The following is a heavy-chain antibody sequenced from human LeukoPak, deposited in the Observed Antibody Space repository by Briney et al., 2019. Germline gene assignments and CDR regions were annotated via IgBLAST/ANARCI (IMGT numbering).Heavy chain of an antibody. CDR2: ISPGGPT. CDR3: AKDGAWLRFDD. V-gene: IGHV3-23*01. Sequence: GGTLRLSCAGCGFPFSSHGMNWVRQAPGKGLEWVSGISPGGPTYYADSVKGRFTISRDDSKNTLYLQMKNLRAEDTAVYYCAKDGAWLRFDDWGQGILVSVSS. CDR1: GFPFSSHG. J-gene: IGHJ4*02. D-gene: IGHD5-12*01.